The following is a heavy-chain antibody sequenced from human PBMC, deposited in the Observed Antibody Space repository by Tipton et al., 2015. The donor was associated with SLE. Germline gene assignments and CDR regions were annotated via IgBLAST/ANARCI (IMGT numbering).Heavy chain of an antibody. D-gene: IGHD3-22*01. CDR3: AKYFYDATGYQSVDS. J-gene: IGHJ4*02. CDR2: VFYSGSSDFYRA. V-gene: IGHV4-59*11. Sequence: TLSLTCTVSGVSISDQYWSWIRQPPGKGLECLGYVFYSGSSDFYRAHYSPSLMSRVIISVDSSKNQFSLRLTSVTAADTAVYYCAKYFYDATGYQSVDSWGQGALVTVSS. CDR1: GVSISDQY.